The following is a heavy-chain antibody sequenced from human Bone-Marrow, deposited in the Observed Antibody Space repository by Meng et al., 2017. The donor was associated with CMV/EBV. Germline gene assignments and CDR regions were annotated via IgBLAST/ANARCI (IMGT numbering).Heavy chain of an antibody. Sequence: ASVKVSCKASGYTFTGYYMHWVRQAPGQGLEWMGWINPNSGGTNYAQKFQGRVTMTRDTSISTAYMELSRLRSDDTAVYYCARDLGAAAGSYFSYGIDVWGQGTTVTVSS. V-gene: IGHV1-2*02. J-gene: IGHJ6*02. CDR1: GYTFTGYY. CDR2: INPNSGGT. CDR3: ARDLGAAAGSYFSYGIDV. D-gene: IGHD6-13*01.